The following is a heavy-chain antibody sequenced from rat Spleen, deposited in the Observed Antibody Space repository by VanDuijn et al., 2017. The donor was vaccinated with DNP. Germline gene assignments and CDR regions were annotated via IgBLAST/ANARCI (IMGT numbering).Heavy chain of an antibody. CDR2: INAAGGTT. V-gene: IGHV5-31*01. CDR1: GFTFSDYW. CDR3: ARWDSTGITTGFAY. Sequence: EVQLVESGGDLALPGRSLELSCVASGFTFSDYWMYWFRQAPGKGLEWIASINAAGGTTLYPDSVKGRFTISRDNAKSTLYLQMNSLRSEDMATYYCARWDSTGITTGFAYWGQGTLVTVSS. J-gene: IGHJ3*01. D-gene: IGHD1-9*01.